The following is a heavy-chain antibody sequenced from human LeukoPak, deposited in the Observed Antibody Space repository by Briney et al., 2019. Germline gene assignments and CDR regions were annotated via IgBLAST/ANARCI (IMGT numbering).Heavy chain of an antibody. CDR1: GYSFTTYG. Sequence: ASVKVSCKASGYSFTTYGITWVRQAPGQGLEWMGWINPNSGGTNYAQKFQGRVTMTRDTSISTAYMELSRLRSDDTAVYYCARDYPKGSSWYGGLKGTDYWGQGTLVTVSS. J-gene: IGHJ4*02. CDR3: ARDYPKGSSWYGGLKGTDY. D-gene: IGHD6-13*01. CDR2: INPNSGGT. V-gene: IGHV1-2*02.